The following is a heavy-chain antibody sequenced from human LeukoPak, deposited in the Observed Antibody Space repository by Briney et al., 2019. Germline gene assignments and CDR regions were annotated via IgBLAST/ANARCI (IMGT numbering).Heavy chain of an antibody. J-gene: IGHJ6*02. CDR3: ARDWCSSSCRLEHYYGIDV. V-gene: IGHV3-48*03. CDR2: ISSSGSTI. Sequence: PGGSLRLSCAASGFTFSSYEMNWVRQAPGKGLEWVSYISSSGSTIYYADSVKGRFTISRDNAKNSLYLQMNSLRAEDTAVYYCARDWCSSSCRLEHYYGIDVWGQGTTVTVSS. CDR1: GFTFSSYE. D-gene: IGHD6-13*01.